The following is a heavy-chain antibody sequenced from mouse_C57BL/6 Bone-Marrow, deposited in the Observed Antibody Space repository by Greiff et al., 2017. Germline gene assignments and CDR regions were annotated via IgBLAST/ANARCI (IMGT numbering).Heavy chain of an antibody. CDR1: GFTFSDFY. CDR3: ARDGILRGYWYFDV. CDR2: SRNKANDYTT. D-gene: IGHD5-2*01. J-gene: IGHJ1*03. V-gene: IGHV7-1*01. Sequence: EVKVVESGGGLVQSGRSLRLSCATSGFTFSDFYMEWVRQAPGKGLEWIAASRNKANDYTTEYSASVKGRFIVSRDTSQSILYLQMNALRAEDTAIYYCARDGILRGYWYFDVWGTGTTVTVSS.